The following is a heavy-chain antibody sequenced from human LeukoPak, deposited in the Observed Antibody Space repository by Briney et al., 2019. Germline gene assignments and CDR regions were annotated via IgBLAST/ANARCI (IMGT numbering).Heavy chain of an antibody. CDR3: ARVVSGYPYYFDY. Sequence: GGSLRLSCAASGFTSNSYSMNWVRQAPGKGLEWVSSISSSSSYIYYADSVKGRFTISRDNAKNSLYLQMNSLRAEDTAVYYCARVVSGYPYYFDYWGQGTLVTVSS. D-gene: IGHD3-3*01. J-gene: IGHJ4*02. V-gene: IGHV3-21*01. CDR2: ISSSSSYI. CDR1: GFTSNSYS.